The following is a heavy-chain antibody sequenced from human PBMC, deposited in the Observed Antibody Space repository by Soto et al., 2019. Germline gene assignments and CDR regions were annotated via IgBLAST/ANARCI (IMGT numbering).Heavy chain of an antibody. Sequence: EVQLVESGGGLVQPGGSLRLSCTGSGFPFSSHWVHWVRQAPGKGLEWVANINQDGSEKNYVDSVKGRFTISRDNAKNSVYVQMDSLRAEDTALYYCVSVRLNHWGQGTLVTVSS. CDR3: VSVRLNH. J-gene: IGHJ1*01. V-gene: IGHV3-7*01. CDR1: GFPFSSHW. CDR2: INQDGSEK.